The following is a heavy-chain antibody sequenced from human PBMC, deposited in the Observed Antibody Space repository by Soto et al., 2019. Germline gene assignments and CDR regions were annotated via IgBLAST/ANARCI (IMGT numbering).Heavy chain of an antibody. CDR1: GYRFTDYY. J-gene: IGHJ4*02. CDR3: ARDLGVPGQTNPFDY. Sequence: GSVKVSFKACGYRFTDYYIHLVRQAPGQGLEWMGWIGPSSGGTGYAQKFQGRVTMTRYRSISTTYMDLYTLESDDTAVYYCARDLGVPGQTNPFDYWGQGAMVTVSS. CDR2: IGPSSGGT. V-gene: IGHV1-2*02. D-gene: IGHD3-10*01.